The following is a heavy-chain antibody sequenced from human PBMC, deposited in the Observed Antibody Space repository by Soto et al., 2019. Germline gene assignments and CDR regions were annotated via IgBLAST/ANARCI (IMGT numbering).Heavy chain of an antibody. CDR1: GFTFSSYA. V-gene: IGHV3-23*01. Sequence: EVQLLESGGGLVQPGGSLRLTCAASGFTFSSYAMSWVRQAPGKGLEWVSAISGSGGSTYYADSVKGRFTISRDNSKNTLYLQMNSLRAEDTAVYYCAPNSSPQRRYFDYCGQGTLVTVSS. CDR3: APNSSPQRRYFDY. D-gene: IGHD6-6*01. J-gene: IGHJ4*02. CDR2: ISGSGGST.